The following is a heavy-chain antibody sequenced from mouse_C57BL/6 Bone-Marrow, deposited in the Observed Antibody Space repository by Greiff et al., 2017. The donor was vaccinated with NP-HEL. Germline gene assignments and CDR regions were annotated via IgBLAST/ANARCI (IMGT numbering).Heavy chain of an antibody. D-gene: IGHD3-2*02. CDR3: ARRAAQAPGD. V-gene: IGHV1-81*01. CDR2: IYPRSGNT. Sequence: QVQLQQSGAELVRPGASVKLSCKASGYTFTSYGISWVKQRTGQGLEWIGEIYPRSGNTNYNEKFKGKATLPADKSSSTASMELRRLTSEDSAVESCARRAAQAPGDWGQGTTLTVSS. CDR1: GYTFTSYG. J-gene: IGHJ2*01.